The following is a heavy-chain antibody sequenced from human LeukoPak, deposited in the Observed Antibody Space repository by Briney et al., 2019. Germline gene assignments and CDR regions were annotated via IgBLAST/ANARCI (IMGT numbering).Heavy chain of an antibody. CDR2: IYSGGST. D-gene: IGHD4-23*01. CDR3: ASTLVKVFDY. J-gene: IGHJ4*02. CDR1: GFTFSNYG. Sequence: GGSLRLSCAASGFTFSNYGMNWVRQAPGKGLEWVSTIYSGGSTYYADSVKGRFTISRDNSKNTLYLQMNSLRAEDTAVYYCASTLVKVFDYWGQGTLVTVSS. V-gene: IGHV3-66*01.